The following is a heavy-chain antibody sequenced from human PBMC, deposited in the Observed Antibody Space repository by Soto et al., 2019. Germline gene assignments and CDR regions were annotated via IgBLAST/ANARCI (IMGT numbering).Heavy chain of an antibody. V-gene: IGHV1-3*01. CDR1: GYTFTSYA. CDR2: INAANGNT. J-gene: IGHJ4*02. D-gene: IGHD6-19*01. CDR3: ARAPSGYSFDY. Sequence: QVQLVQSGAEVKKPGASVKVSCKASGYTFTSYAMPWVRQAPGQRLEWMGWINAANGNTKYSQKFQGRVTIARDTSASTAYMELSSLRSEVTAVYYCARAPSGYSFDYWGQGTLVTVPS.